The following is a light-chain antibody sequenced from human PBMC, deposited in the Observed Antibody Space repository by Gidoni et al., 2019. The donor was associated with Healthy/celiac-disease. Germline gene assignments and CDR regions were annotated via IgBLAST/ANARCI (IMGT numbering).Light chain of an antibody. Sequence: QAVLTQPASLSASPGASASLTCTLRSGITVGTYRLYWYQQKPWSPPQYLLRYKSDSYKQQGSGVPSRFSVSNDASANAGILLSSGLHSDDEADYYCMIWHSSAWVFGGGTKLSVL. CDR3: MIWHSSAWV. V-gene: IGLV5-45*01. J-gene: IGLJ3*02. CDR2: YKSDSYK. CDR1: SGITVGTYR.